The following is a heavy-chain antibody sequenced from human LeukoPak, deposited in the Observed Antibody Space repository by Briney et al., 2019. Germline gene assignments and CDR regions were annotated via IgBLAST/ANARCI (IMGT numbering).Heavy chain of an antibody. D-gene: IGHD3-22*01. CDR3: ARGERDYYDSSGAPDV. V-gene: IGHV4-59*01. Sequence: SETLSLTCTVSGGSISSYYWSWIRQPPGKGLEWIGYIYYSGSTNYNPSLKSRVTISVDTSKNQFSLKLSSVTAADTAVYYCARGERDYYDSSGAPDVWGKGTTVTVSS. J-gene: IGHJ6*04. CDR1: GGSISSYY. CDR2: IYYSGST.